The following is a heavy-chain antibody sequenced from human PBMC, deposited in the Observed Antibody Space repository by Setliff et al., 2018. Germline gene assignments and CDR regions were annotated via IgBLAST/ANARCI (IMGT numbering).Heavy chain of an antibody. CDR1: GFTFSSFW. CDR3: ARGARLYETDFPNPLQPLP. J-gene: IGHJ5*02. D-gene: IGHD3-22*01. V-gene: IGHV3-7*01. Sequence: PGGSLRLSCAASGFTFSSFWMAWVRQSPGRGLEWVANINQDGSGKFYVDSVKGRFTISRDNAKNSLYLQMNNLRAEDTAVYHCARGARLYETDFPNPLQPLPWG. CDR2: INQDGSGK.